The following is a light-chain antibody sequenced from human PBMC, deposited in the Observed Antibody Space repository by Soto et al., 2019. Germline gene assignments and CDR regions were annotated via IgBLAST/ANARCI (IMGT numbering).Light chain of an antibody. CDR1: QNIDIY. V-gene: IGKV1-39*01. J-gene: IGKJ1*01. CDR2: GAS. CDR3: QQTFNSPPWT. Sequence: DIQMTQSPSSLSASVGDTVTITCWASQNIDIYLNWYQQKPGTAPKVLISGASNLQRGVPSRFSGSGSGTDFTLTINNLQPEDFASYFCQQTFNSPPWTFGQGTKVDVK.